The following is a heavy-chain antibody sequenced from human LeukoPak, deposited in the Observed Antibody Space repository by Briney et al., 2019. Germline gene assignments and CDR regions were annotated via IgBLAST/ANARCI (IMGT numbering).Heavy chain of an antibody. Sequence: ASVKVSCKASGYTFTGYYMHWVRQARGQGREWMGRINPNSGGTNYAQKFQGRVTMTRDTSISTAYMELSRLRSDDTAVYSCARDCSRYPESYDSSGYTDEALDYWGQGTLVTVSS. CDR2: INPNSGGT. CDR1: GYTFTGYY. CDR3: ARDCSRYPESYDSSGYTDEALDY. J-gene: IGHJ4*02. V-gene: IGHV1-2*06. D-gene: IGHD3-22*01.